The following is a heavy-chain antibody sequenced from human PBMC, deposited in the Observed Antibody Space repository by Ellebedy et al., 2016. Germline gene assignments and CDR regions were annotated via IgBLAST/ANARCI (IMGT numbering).Heavy chain of an antibody. CDR1: GFAFSDYY. V-gene: IGHV3-11*01. J-gene: IGHJ4*02. D-gene: IGHD3-22*01. Sequence: GESLKISCAASGFAFSDYYMSWIRQAPGKGLEWVSYISTTGSTIYYADSVKGRFTISRDNAKNPLYLQMNSRRAEDTAVYYCARDRKSGNFYDSSGYFAYWGQGTLVTVSS. CDR2: ISTTGSTI. CDR3: ARDRKSGNFYDSSGYFAY.